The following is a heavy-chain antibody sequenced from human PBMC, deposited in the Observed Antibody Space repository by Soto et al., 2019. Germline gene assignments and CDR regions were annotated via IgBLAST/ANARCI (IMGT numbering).Heavy chain of an antibody. CDR3: ARGPLAAAAYTALYFDD. D-gene: IGHD3-16*01. J-gene: IGHJ4*02. CDR2: TLSIFNTG. Sequence: ASVKVSCKASGGTFNSHTITWVRQAPGQGLEWMGGTLSIFNTGNYAQKFQSRVTITADESTSTVYMELSSLRSEDTAVYYCARGPLAAAAYTALYFDDWGQGTLVTVSS. CDR1: GGTFNSHT. V-gene: IGHV1-69*13.